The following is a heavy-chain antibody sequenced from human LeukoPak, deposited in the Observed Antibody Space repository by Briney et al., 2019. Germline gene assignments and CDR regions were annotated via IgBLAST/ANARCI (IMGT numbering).Heavy chain of an antibody. J-gene: IGHJ4*02. CDR3: ARDLFDY. V-gene: IGHV3-7*01. Sequence: GGSLRLSCAASGFTFSNYWMKWVRQAPGKGLEWVANIKPDGSEIYYVDSVKGRFTISRDNAKNSLYLQMNSLRAEDTAVYYCARDLFDYWGQGTLVAVS. CDR2: IKPDGSEI. CDR1: GFTFSNYW.